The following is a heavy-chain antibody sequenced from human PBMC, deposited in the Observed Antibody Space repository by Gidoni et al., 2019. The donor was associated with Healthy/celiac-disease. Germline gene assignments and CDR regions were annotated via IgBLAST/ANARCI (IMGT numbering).Heavy chain of an antibody. CDR3: AREVGAAPRDWFDP. CDR1: GGTFSSYA. J-gene: IGHJ5*02. CDR2: IIPIVGTA. Sequence: QVQLVQSGEAVKNPGSSVEVSCKASGGTFSSYAISWVRQSPGQGREWMGGIIPIVGTANYAQKFQGRVTITADESTSTVYMELSSLRSEDTVVYYCAREVGAAPRDWFDPWGQGTLVTVSS. D-gene: IGHD2-15*01. V-gene: IGHV1-69*01.